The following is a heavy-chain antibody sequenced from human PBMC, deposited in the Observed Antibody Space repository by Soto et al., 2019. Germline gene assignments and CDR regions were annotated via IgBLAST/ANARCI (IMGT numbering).Heavy chain of an antibody. CDR1: GGSFSGYY. V-gene: IGHV4-34*01. CDR3: ARGGVTMVRGVIIAYYYYYYGMDV. D-gene: IGHD3-10*01. J-gene: IGHJ6*02. CDR2: INHSGST. Sequence: PSETLSLTGAVYGGSFSGYYWSWIRQPPGKGLEWIGEINHSGSTNYNPSLKSRVTISVDTSKNQFSLKLSSVTAADTAVYYCARGGVTMVRGVIIAYYYYYYGMDVWGQGTTVTVSS.